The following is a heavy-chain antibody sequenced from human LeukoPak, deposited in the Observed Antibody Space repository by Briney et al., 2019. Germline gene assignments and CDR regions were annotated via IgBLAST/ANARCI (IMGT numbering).Heavy chain of an antibody. Sequence: GGSLRLSCAVSGLPFSHYDMNWVRQAPGKGLEWVSSISSGGYTIKYHDSVRGRFTISRDNAKNSIYLQMNSLRVEDTAVYYCAKDIVGGGDDYWGQGTLVIVSS. CDR3: AKDIVGGGDDY. D-gene: IGHD2-21*02. J-gene: IGHJ4*02. V-gene: IGHV3-48*03. CDR2: ISSGGYTI. CDR1: GLPFSHYD.